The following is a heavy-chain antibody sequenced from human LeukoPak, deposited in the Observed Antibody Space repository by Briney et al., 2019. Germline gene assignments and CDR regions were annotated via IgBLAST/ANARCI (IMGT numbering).Heavy chain of an antibody. J-gene: IGHJ6*03. CDR3: ARGGNPIYYYYLDV. Sequence: PGGSLRLSCAASGFTFSSYEMNWVRQAPGKGLEWVAVISYGGNNEDYADSVKGRFTISRDNSKNTLYLQMNSLRAEDTAVYHCARGGNPIYYYYLDVWGKGTTVTVSS. CDR2: ISYGGNNE. CDR1: GFTFSSYE. V-gene: IGHV3-30-3*01. D-gene: IGHD1-1*01.